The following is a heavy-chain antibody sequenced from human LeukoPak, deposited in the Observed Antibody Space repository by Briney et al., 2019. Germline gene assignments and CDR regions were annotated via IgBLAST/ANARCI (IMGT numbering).Heavy chain of an antibody. J-gene: IGHJ2*01. CDR2: IYHSGST. D-gene: IGHD3-22*01. Sequence: PSETLSLTCTVSGGSISSGGYYWSWIRQPPGKGLEWIGYIYHSGSTYYNPSLKSRVTISVDTSKNQFSLKLSSVTAADTAVYYCARDGGITMIVVDRNWYFDLWGRGTLVTVSS. CDR3: ARDGGITMIVVDRNWYFDL. CDR1: GGSISSGGYY. V-gene: IGHV4-30-2*01.